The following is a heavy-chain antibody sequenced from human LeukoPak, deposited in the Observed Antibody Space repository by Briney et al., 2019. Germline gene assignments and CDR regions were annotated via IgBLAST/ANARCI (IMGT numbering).Heavy chain of an antibody. D-gene: IGHD2-2*03. V-gene: IGHV3-66*04. CDR2: IYSDGDT. CDR1: GFTVSGNY. J-gene: IGHJ3*02. CDR3: ARHQGGWITGGFDI. Sequence: LRLSCAASGFTVSGNYMNWVRQAPGKGLEWVSIIYSDGDTYYTDSVKGRFTISRDNSKNTLYLQMNSLRAEDTAMYYCARHQGGWITGGFDIWGQGTLVTVSS.